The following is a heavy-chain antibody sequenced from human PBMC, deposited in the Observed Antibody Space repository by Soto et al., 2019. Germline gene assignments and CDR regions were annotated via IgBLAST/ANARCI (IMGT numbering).Heavy chain of an antibody. CDR2: IDPNSGGT. D-gene: IGHD1-1*01. Sequence: GSVKVSFKASGYPFTGYYMHLVRQAPGQGLEWMGWIDPNSGGTNYAQKFQGRVTMTRYTSISTAYMEVSRLRSDDTAVYYCARCLEVNYYFYYGMDVWGQGTMVTVSS. V-gene: IGHV1-2*02. CDR3: ARCLEVNYYFYYGMDV. CDR1: GYPFTGYY. J-gene: IGHJ6*01.